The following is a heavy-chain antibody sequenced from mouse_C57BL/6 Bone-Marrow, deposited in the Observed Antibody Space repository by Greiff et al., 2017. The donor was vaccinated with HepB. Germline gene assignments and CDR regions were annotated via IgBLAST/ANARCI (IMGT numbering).Heavy chain of an antibody. CDR3: ATDLYYFDY. V-gene: IGHV3-6*01. Sequence: EVQRVESGPGLVKPSQSLSLTCSVTGYSITSGYYWNWIRQFPGNKLEWMGYISYDGSNNYNPSLKNRISITRDTSKNQFFLKLNSVTTEDTATYYCATDLYYFDYWGQGTTLTVSS. J-gene: IGHJ2*01. CDR2: ISYDGSN. CDR1: GYSITSGYY.